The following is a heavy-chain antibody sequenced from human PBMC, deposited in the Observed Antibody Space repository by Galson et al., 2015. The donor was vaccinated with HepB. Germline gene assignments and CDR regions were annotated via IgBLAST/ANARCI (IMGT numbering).Heavy chain of an antibody. D-gene: IGHD5-18*01. CDR3: ARGGYSYLTSFNY. V-gene: IGHV6-1*01. J-gene: IGHJ4*02. CDR2: TYYRSKWYN. Sequence: CAISGDSVSSNSASWNWIRQSPSRGLEWLGRTYYRSKWYNDYALSVKSRITINPDTSKNQFSLQLSSVTPEDTAVYYCARGGYSYLTSFNYWGREPWSPSPQ. CDR1: GDSVSSNSAS.